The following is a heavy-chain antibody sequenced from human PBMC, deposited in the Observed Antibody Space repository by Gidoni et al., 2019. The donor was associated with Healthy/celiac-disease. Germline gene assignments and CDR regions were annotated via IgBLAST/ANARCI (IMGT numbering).Heavy chain of an antibody. CDR1: GSTFTSCG. CDR2: CSANNGNT. D-gene: IGHD3-10*02. J-gene: IGHJ4*02. CDR3: AREIMFGELFYNDY. Sequence: QVQLVQSGAEVKKPGASVQVSCKASGSTFTSCGISWVRQDPGQGLGWMGWCSANNGNTNYAQKLQGRGTMTTDTSTSTAYMELRSLRSDDTAVYYCAREIMFGELFYNDYWGQGTLVTVSS. V-gene: IGHV1-18*01.